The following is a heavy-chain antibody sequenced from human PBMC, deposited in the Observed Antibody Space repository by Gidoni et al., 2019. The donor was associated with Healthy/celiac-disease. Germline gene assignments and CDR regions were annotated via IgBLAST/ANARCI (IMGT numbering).Heavy chain of an antibody. CDR3: AHSRGSCHFDY. D-gene: IGHD2-15*01. Sequence: QITLKESGPTLGKPTQTLTLTCTFSGFSLSTSGVGVGWIRQPPGKALEWLALIYWNDDKRYSPSLKSRLTITKDTSKNQVVLTMTNLDPVDTATYYCAHSRGSCHFDYWGQGTLVTVSS. CDR2: IYWNDDK. CDR1: GFSLSTSGVG. V-gene: IGHV2-5*01. J-gene: IGHJ4*02.